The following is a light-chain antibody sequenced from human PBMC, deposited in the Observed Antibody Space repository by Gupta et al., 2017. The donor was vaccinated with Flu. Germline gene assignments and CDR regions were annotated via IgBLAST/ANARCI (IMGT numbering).Light chain of an antibody. CDR3: QQYRSYPWT. J-gene: IGKJ1*01. V-gene: IGKV1-5*03. CDR1: QSSVSW. CDR2: KAS. Sequence: DIQMTQSPSTLSASVGDRVTITCRASQSSVSWLAWYQQKPGKAPKLLIYKASNLESGVPSRFSGSGSGTEFTLTISSLQPDDFATYYCQQYRSYPWTFGQGTTVEIQ.